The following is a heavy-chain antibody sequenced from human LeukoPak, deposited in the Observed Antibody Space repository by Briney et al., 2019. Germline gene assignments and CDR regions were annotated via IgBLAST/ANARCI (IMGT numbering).Heavy chain of an antibody. CDR2: ISSSSSTI. Sequence: GGSLRLSCAAPGFTFSSYGMSWVRQAPGKGLEWVSAISSSSSTIYYADSVKGRFTISRDNAKNSLYLQMNSLRAEDTAVYYCARDELAPSSYYGSGSYYHIGPRYYYYYYMDVWGKGTTVTVSS. CDR3: ARDELAPSSYYGSGSYYHIGPRYYYYYYMDV. J-gene: IGHJ6*03. CDR1: GFTFSSYG. D-gene: IGHD3-10*01. V-gene: IGHV3-48*01.